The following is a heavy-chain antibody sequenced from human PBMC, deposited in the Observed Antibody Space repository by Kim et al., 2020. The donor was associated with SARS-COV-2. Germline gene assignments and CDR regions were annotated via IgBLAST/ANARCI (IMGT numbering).Heavy chain of an antibody. CDR2: ISYDGSNK. V-gene: IGHV3-30*04. CDR1: GFTFSSYA. D-gene: IGHD3-22*01. J-gene: IGHJ4*01. Sequence: GGSLRLSCADSGFTFSSYAMHWVRQAPGKGLEWVAVISYDGSNKDYADSVRGRFTISRDNSKNTLSLQMNSLSAEDTAVYYCARDQNTYYYDFIFDYWG. CDR3: ARDQNTYYYDFIFDY.